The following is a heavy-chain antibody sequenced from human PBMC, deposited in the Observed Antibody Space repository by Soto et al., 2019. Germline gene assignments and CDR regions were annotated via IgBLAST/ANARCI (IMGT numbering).Heavy chain of an antibody. CDR3: AREVVGTFTERPTYGMDV. Sequence: GASVKVSCKASGYTFTSCYMHWVRQAPGQGLEWMGIINPSGGSTSYAQKFQGRVTMTRDTSTSTVYMELSSLRSEDTAVYYCAREVVGTFTERPTYGMDVWGQGTTVTVSS. J-gene: IGHJ6*02. CDR2: INPSGGST. D-gene: IGHD1-1*01. V-gene: IGHV1-46*01. CDR1: GYTFTSCY.